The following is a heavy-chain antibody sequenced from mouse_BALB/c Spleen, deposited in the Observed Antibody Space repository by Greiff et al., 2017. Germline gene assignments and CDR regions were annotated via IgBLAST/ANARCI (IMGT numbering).Heavy chain of an antibody. CDR3: ARWYGNYVAFAY. J-gene: IGHJ3*01. D-gene: IGHD2-10*02. Sequence: QVQLQQSGPELVKPGASVKMSCKASGYTFTDYVISWVKQRTGQGLEWIGEIYPGSGSTYYNEKFKGKATLTADKSSNTAYMQLSSLTSEDSAVYFCARWYGNYVAFAYWGQGTLVTVSA. CDR1: GYTFTDYV. V-gene: IGHV1-81*01. CDR2: IYPGSGST.